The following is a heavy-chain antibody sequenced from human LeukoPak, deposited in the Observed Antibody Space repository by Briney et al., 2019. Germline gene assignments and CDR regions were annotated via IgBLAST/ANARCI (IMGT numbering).Heavy chain of an antibody. CDR1: GGSISISHPY. Sequence: SETLSLTCTVSGGSISISHPYWGWIRQPPGKGLEWIGSILYSGVTYYNPSLESRLTISVDPSKTQLSLKLTSVTAADTAVYLCARHLSGKTDYWGQGALITVSS. CDR3: ARHLSGKTDY. D-gene: IGHD3-10*01. J-gene: IGHJ4*02. CDR2: ILYSGVT. V-gene: IGHV4-39*01.